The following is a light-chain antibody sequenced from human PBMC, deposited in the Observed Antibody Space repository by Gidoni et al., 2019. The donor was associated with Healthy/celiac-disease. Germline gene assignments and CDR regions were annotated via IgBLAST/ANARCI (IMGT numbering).Light chain of an antibody. CDR2: GAS. Sequence: EIVMTQSPATLSVSPGERATLSCRASQSVSSNLALYQQKPGQAPRLLIYGASTRATGIPARFSGSGSGTEFTLTISSLQSEDFAVYYCQQYNNWHSWTFGQGTKVEIK. J-gene: IGKJ1*01. CDR1: QSVSSN. V-gene: IGKV3-15*01. CDR3: QQYNNWHSWT.